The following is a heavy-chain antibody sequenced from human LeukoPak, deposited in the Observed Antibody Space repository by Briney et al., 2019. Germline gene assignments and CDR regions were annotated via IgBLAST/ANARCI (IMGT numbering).Heavy chain of an antibody. CDR3: VVYYDSSGYYSPFDY. CDR1: GFTVSTNY. D-gene: IGHD3-22*01. CDR2: IYSGGST. Sequence: GGSLRLSCAASGFTVSTNYMSWVRQAPGKGLEWVSLIYSGGSTYYADSVKGRFTISRDNSKNTLYLQLNSLRTEDAAVYYCVVYYDSSGYYSPFDYWGQGTLVTVSS. V-gene: IGHV3-53*01. J-gene: IGHJ4*02.